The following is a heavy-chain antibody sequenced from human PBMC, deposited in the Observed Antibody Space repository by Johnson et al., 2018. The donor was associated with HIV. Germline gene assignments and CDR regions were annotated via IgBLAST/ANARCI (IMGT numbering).Heavy chain of an antibody. V-gene: IGHV3-30*03. Sequence: QVQLVESGGGVVQPGKSLTLSCVGSGLSFSNFGIHWVRQAPGKGLEWVAVISYDGSNKYYADSVRGRFIISRDNSKNTLYLQMNSLRAEDTAVYYCARSWGVIGFDIWGQGTMVTVSS. CDR3: ARSWGVIGFDI. CDR1: GLSFSNFG. D-gene: IGHD3-10*01. J-gene: IGHJ3*02. CDR2: ISYDGSNK.